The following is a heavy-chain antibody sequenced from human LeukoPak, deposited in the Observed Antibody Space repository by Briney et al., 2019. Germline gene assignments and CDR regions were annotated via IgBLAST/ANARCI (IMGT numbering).Heavy chain of an antibody. D-gene: IGHD6-13*01. CDR2: IRYDGSNK. CDR3: AKDWGQQQLVGYFDY. CDR1: GFTFSSYG. J-gene: IGHJ4*02. V-gene: IGHV3-30*02. Sequence: GGSLRLSCAASGFTFSSYGMQWVRQAPGKGLEWVAFIRYDGSNKYYADSVKGRFTISRDNSKNTLYVQMNSLRAEDTAVYYCAKDWGQQQLVGYFDYWGQGTLVTVSS.